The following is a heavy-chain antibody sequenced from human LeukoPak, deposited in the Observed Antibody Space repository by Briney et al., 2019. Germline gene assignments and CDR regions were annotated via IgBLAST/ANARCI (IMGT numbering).Heavy chain of an antibody. CDR1: GFSFSRFG. D-gene: IGHD1-26*01. V-gene: IGHV3-48*01. CDR2: ITNSGNSK. CDR3: ARDWDSGSYSPTIDY. Sequence: GGSLRLSCAASGFSFSRFGMNWVRQAPGKGLEWVSYITNSGNSKSYADSVKGRFTISRDNTKNSLYLQMNGLRAEDTAVYYCARDWDSGSYSPTIDYWGQGTLVTVSS. J-gene: IGHJ4*02.